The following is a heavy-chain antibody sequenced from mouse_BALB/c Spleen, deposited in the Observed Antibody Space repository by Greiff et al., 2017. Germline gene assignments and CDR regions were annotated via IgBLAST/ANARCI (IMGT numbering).Heavy chain of an antibody. Sequence: EVKLVESGGGLVQPKGSLKLSCAASGFTFNTYAMNWVRQAPGKGLEWVARIRSKSNNYATYYADSVKDRFTISRDDSQSMLYLQMNNLKTEDTAMYYCVRQGDGFSPYYAMDYWGQGTSVTVSS. CDR1: GFTFNTYA. J-gene: IGHJ4*01. CDR3: VRQGDGFSPYYAMDY. V-gene: IGHV10-1*02. CDR2: IRSKSNNYAT. D-gene: IGHD2-3*01.